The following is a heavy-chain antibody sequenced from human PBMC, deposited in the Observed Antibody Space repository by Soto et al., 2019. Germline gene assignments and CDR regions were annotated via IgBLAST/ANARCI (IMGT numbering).Heavy chain of an antibody. CDR3: LTINSYGPPGSGYYYGMDV. CDR2: IYSGGIT. V-gene: IGHV3-53*04. CDR1: GFTVSSNY. D-gene: IGHD5-18*01. Sequence: EVQLVESGGGLVQPGGSLRLSCAASGFTVSSNYMSWVRQAPGKGLEWVSVIYSGGITYYADSVKGRFTISRHNSKNALYLQMNSLRAEDTAVYYCLTINSYGPPGSGYYYGMDVWGQGTTVTVSS. J-gene: IGHJ6*02.